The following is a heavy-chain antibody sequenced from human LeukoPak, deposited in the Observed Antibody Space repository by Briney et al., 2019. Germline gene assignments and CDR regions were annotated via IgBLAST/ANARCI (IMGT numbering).Heavy chain of an antibody. J-gene: IGHJ3*02. D-gene: IGHD1-26*01. V-gene: IGHV1-18*01. CDR3: ASGGAWELLRNNAFDI. CDR1: GYTFTSYG. CDR2: ISAYNGNT. Sequence: ASVKVSCKASGYTFTSYGISWVRQAPGQGLEWVGWISAYNGNTNYAQKLQGRVTMTTDTSTSTAYMELRSLRSDDTAVYYCASGGAWELLRNNAFDIWGQGTMVTVSS.